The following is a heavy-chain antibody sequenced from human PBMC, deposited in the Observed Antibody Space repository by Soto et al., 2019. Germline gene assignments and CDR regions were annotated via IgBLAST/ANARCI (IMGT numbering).Heavy chain of an antibody. CDR1: GGSISSGIYY. Sequence: QVQLQESGPGLVKPSQTLSLTCTASGGSISSGIYYWSWIRQHPGMGLEWIGYVYSSGTTYYSPSLKSRVTISLDTSKNQGALNIISVTAADTAVYYCARDGRVPVDVGGYYYYGMDVWGQGTTVTVSS. CDR2: VYSSGTT. V-gene: IGHV4-31*03. J-gene: IGHJ6*02. CDR3: ARDGRVPVDVGGYYYYGMDV. D-gene: IGHD3-3*01.